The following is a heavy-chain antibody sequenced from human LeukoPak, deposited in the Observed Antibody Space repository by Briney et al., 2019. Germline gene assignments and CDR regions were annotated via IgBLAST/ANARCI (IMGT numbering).Heavy chain of an antibody. D-gene: IGHD6-19*01. CDR1: GFTFSGYG. Sequence: GRSLRLSCAASGFTFSGYGMHWVRQAPGKALEWVAVISFDGGNKFYADSVEGRFTISRDNSKNTLDLQMSSLRTEDTAVYYCARAPQGIAVAAYDFWGQGTLVTVSS. CDR2: ISFDGGNK. V-gene: IGHV3-30*03. J-gene: IGHJ4*02. CDR3: ARAPQGIAVAAYDF.